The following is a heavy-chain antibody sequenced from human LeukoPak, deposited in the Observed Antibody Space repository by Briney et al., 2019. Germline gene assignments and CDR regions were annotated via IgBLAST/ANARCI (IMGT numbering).Heavy chain of an antibody. CDR1: GASLRNYY. CDR3: ARRYSSSWYVGFFDP. V-gene: IGHV4-59*08. D-gene: IGHD6-13*01. Sequence: SETLSLTCTVSGASLRNYYWSWIRQSPGKGLEWIGYIYYSGSTNYNPSLESRVAMSVDTSKNQFALRLSSVTAADTAIYYCARRYSSSWYVGFFDPWGQGTLVTVSS. J-gene: IGHJ5*02. CDR2: IYYSGST.